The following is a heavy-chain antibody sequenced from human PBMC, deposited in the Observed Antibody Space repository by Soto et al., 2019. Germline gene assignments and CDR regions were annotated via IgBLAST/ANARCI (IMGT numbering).Heavy chain of an antibody. CDR2: IIPIFGTA. CDR1: GGTFSNYA. J-gene: IGHJ5*02. Sequence: QVQLVQSGAEVKKPGSSVKVSCKASGGTFSNYAISWVRQAPGQGLEWMGGIIPIFGTANYAQKFQGRVTMTEDECTRTDYMELSSLRSEDTAIYYCAVGSVDIVPTGMKPFDPWGQGTLVTVSS. V-gene: IGHV1-69*12. D-gene: IGHD5-12*01. CDR3: AVGSVDIVPTGMKPFDP.